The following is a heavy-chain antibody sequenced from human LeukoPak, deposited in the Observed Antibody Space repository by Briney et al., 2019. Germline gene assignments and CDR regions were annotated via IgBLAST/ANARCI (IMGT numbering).Heavy chain of an antibody. Sequence: GGSLRLSCTASGFTFNNYRMNWVRQAPGKGLEWVSYISSSGSTIYYADSVKGRFTISRDNAKNSLYLQMNSLRAEDTAVYYCATLAAAHAFDIWGQGTMVTVSS. CDR1: GFTFNNYR. V-gene: IGHV3-48*04. CDR3: ATLAAAHAFDI. J-gene: IGHJ3*02. D-gene: IGHD6-13*01. CDR2: ISSSGSTI.